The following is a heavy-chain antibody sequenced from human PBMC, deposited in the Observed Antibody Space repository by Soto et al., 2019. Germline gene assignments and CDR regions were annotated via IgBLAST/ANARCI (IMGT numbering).Heavy chain of an antibody. CDR1: GFILSDFA. CDR3: AKTGCNGGSCFSWFDP. CDR2: ILKDGKSK. D-gene: IGHD2-15*01. V-gene: IGHV3-30*04. J-gene: IGHJ5*02. Sequence: QVQLVESGGGVVQPGGSLRLSYAASGFILSDFAMHWVRQAPGRGLEWVAVILKDGKSKYYVDSVRGRFTISSDTSKDTIFLQLTSLRLDDSAVYYCAKTGCNGGSCFSWFDPWGQGTPVIVSS.